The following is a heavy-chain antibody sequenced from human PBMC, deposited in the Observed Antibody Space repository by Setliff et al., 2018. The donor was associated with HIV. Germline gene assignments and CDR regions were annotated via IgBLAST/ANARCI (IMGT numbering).Heavy chain of an antibody. V-gene: IGHV4-38-2*01. J-gene: IGHJ2*01. CDR1: GYSISSGYY. D-gene: IGHD6-19*01. CDR3: ARGLSSGWYGYWYFDL. Sequence: PSETLSLTCAVSGYSISSGYYWGWIRQPPGKGLERIGSIYYSGSTYYNPSLKSRVTISVDTSKNQFSLKLSSVTAADTAVYYCARGLSSGWYGYWYFDLWGRGTLVTVSS. CDR2: IYYSGST.